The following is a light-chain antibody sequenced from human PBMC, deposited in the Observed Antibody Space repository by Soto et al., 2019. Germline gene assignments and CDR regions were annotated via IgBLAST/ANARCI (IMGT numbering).Light chain of an antibody. V-gene: IGKV1-8*01. CDR3: QQYNNYPRT. J-gene: IGKJ1*01. CDR1: QGISSY. CDR2: DAS. Sequence: AIRMTQSPSSLSASTGDRVTITCRASQGISSYLAWYQQKPGKAPKFLIYDASSLESGVPSRFSGSGSGTEFTLTISNLQPDDFATYFCQQYNNYPRTFGQGTKV.